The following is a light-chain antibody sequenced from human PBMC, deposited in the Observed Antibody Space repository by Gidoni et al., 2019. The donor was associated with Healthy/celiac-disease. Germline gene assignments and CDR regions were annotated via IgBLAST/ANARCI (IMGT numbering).Light chain of an antibody. V-gene: IGLV2-14*03. Sequence: QPALTQPASVSGPPGQSITISCTGTSSDVGGYNYVSWYQQHPGKAPKLMIYDVRNRPSGVSNRFSGSKSGNPASLTISGLQAEDEADYYCSSYTSSSTLYVFGTGTKVTVL. CDR1: SSDVGGYNY. J-gene: IGLJ1*01. CDR3: SSYTSSSTLYV. CDR2: DVR.